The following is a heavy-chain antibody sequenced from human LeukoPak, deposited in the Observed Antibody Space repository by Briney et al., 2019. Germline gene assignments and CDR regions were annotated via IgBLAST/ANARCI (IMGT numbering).Heavy chain of an antibody. J-gene: IGHJ4*02. Sequence: GASVKVSCKASGYTFTSYYMHWVRQAPGQGLEWMGWINPNSGGTNYAQKFQGRVTMTRDTSISTAYMELSRLRSDDTAVYYCARVWWLDYYFDYWGQGTLVTVSS. CDR3: ARVWWLDYYFDY. D-gene: IGHD6-19*01. CDR2: INPNSGGT. V-gene: IGHV1-2*02. CDR1: GYTFTSYY.